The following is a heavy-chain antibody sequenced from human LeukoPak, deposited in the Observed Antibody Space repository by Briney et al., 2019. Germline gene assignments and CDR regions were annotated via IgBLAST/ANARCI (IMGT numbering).Heavy chain of an antibody. CDR1: GFIFSNYA. J-gene: IGHJ3*01. CDR2: IHGGGGSA. D-gene: IGHD2-21*01. Sequence: PGGSLRLSCAASGFIFSNYAMSWVRQAPGKGLEWVSSIHGGGGSAYYADSVKGRFTVSRDDSKKTLSLQMSSLRAEDTAAYYCAKDRESGNGIWGAFDVWGQGTVVTVAS. V-gene: IGHV3-23*01. CDR3: AKDRESGNGIWGAFDV.